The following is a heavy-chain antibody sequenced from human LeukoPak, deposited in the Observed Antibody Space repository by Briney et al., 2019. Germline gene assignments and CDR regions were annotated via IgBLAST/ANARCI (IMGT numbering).Heavy chain of an antibody. D-gene: IGHD1-26*01. J-gene: IGHJ6*03. V-gene: IGHV4-30-4*08. CDR2: IYYSGST. Sequence: SETLSPTCTVSGGSISSGDYYWSWIRQPPGKGLEWIGYIYYSGSTYYNPSLKSRVTISVDTSKNQFSLKLSSVTAADTAVYYCARSLVGATGYYYYYYMDVWGKGTTVTVSS. CDR3: ARSLVGATGYYYYYYMDV. CDR1: GGSISSGDYY.